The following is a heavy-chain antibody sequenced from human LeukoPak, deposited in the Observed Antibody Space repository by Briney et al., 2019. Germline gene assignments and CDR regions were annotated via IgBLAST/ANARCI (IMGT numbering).Heavy chain of an antibody. CDR1: GGTFSSYA. Sequence: SVKVSCTASGGTFSSYAISWVRQAPGQGLEWMGGIIPIFGTANYAQKFQGRVTITADESTSTAYMELSSLRSEDTAVYYCARDASGYCSSTSRYGPRDVWGQGTTVTVSS. V-gene: IGHV1-69*13. D-gene: IGHD2-2*01. CDR2: IIPIFGTA. J-gene: IGHJ6*02. CDR3: ARDASGYCSSTSRYGPRDV.